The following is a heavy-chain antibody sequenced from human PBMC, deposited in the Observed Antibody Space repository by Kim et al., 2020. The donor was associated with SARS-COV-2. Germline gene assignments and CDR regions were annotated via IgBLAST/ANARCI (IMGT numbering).Heavy chain of an antibody. CDR3: ARHGYELRLFDWLFDS. D-gene: IGHD3-9*01. Sequence: SETLSLTCTVSGGSVRRTNYYWGWIRQPPGKGLEWIGSIYYNGNTYYKPSIKSRVTMSVDTSKNQFSLKMRSVTPADTAVYYCARHGYELRLFDWLFDSWGQGTRVTVSS. CDR2: IYYNGNT. J-gene: IGHJ4*02. CDR1: GGSVRRTNYY. V-gene: IGHV4-39*01.